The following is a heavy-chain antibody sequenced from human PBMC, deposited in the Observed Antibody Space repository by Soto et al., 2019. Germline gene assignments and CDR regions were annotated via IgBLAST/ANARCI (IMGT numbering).Heavy chain of an antibody. D-gene: IGHD2-2*01. J-gene: IGHJ3*02. Sequence: ASVKVSCKASGYTFTSYDINWVRQATGQGLEWMGWMNPNSGNTGYAQKFQGRVTMTRNTSISTAYMELSSLRSEDTAVYYCARGDIVVVPAALGGPHDAFDIWGQGTMVTVSS. CDR1: GYTFTSYD. CDR3: ARGDIVVVPAALGGPHDAFDI. CDR2: MNPNSGNT. V-gene: IGHV1-8*02.